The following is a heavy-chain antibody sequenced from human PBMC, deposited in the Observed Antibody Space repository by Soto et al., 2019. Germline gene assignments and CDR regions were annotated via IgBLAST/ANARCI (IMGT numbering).Heavy chain of an antibody. CDR3: ARFGTSLNGGYCSGGSCPYYFDY. D-gene: IGHD2-15*01. CDR2: ISSSSSYI. Sequence: GGSLRLSCAASGFTFSSYSMIWVRQAPGKGLEWVSSISSSSSYIYYADSVKGRFTISRDNAKNSLYLQMNSLRAEDTAVYYCARFGTSLNGGYCSGGSCPYYFDYWGQGTLVTVSS. CDR1: GFTFSSYS. V-gene: IGHV3-21*01. J-gene: IGHJ4*02.